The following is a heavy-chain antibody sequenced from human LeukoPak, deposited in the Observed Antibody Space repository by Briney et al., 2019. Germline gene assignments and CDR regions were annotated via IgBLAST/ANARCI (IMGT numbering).Heavy chain of an antibody. J-gene: IGHJ3*02. CDR1: GFTFSTYA. CDR3: AKAPAPYSSARGGNAFDI. V-gene: IGHV3-23*01. Sequence: GGSLRLSCAASGFTFSTYAMSWVRQAPGKGLEWVSAISGSGGRTYYADSVKGRFTISRDNSKNTLYLQMNSLRAEDTAVYYCAKAPAPYSSARGGNAFDIWGQGTMVTVSS. D-gene: IGHD6-19*01. CDR2: ISGSGGRT.